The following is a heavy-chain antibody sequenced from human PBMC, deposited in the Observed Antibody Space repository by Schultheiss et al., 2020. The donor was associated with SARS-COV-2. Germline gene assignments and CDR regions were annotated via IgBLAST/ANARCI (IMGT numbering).Heavy chain of an antibody. CDR2: INHSGST. J-gene: IGHJ4*02. CDR1: GGSFSGYY. D-gene: IGHD1-26*01. V-gene: IGHV4-34*01. CDR3: ARGVDLYSGSYYFDY. Sequence: SETLSLTCAVYGGSFSGYYWSWIRQPPGKGLEWIGEINHSGSTNYNPSLKSRVTISVDTSKNQFSLKLSSVTAADTAVYYCARGVDLYSGSYYFDYWGQGTLVTVSS.